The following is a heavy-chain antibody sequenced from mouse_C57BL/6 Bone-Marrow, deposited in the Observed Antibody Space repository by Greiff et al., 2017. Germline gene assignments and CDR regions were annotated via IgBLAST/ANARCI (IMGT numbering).Heavy chain of an antibody. CDR2: IDPANGNT. V-gene: IGHV14-3*01. CDR3: AREAITTVVATKDAMDY. CDR1: GFNIKNTY. D-gene: IGHD1-1*01. Sequence: VQLQQSVAELVRPGASVKLSCTASGFNIKNTYMHWVKQRPEQGLEWIGRIDPANGNTKYAPKFQGKATITADTSSNTAYLQLSSLTSEDTAIYYWAREAITTVVATKDAMDYWGQGTSVTVSS. J-gene: IGHJ4*01.